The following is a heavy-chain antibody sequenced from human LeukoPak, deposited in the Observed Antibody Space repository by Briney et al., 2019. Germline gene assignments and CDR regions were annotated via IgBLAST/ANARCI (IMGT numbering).Heavy chain of an antibody. J-gene: IGHJ4*02. CDR1: GGTFSSYA. Sequence: GASVKVSCKASGGTFSSYAISWVRQAPGQGLGWMGGIIPIFGTAKYAQKFQGRVTITADESTSTAYMELSSLRSEDTAVYYCARGRNSSSWYDFDYWGQGTLVTVSS. D-gene: IGHD6-13*01. CDR2: IIPIFGTA. CDR3: ARGRNSSSWYDFDY. V-gene: IGHV1-69*13.